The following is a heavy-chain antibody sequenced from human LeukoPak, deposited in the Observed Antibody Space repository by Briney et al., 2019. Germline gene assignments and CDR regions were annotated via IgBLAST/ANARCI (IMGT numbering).Heavy chain of an antibody. CDR3: ARDGSYSVAGTVHFDY. J-gene: IGHJ4*02. D-gene: IGHD6-19*01. V-gene: IGHV3-48*02. Sequence: GGSLRLSCAASGFTFDDYGMNWVRQAPGKGLEWVSYISSSSSTIYYADSVKGRFTISRDNAKNSLYLQMNSLRDEDTAVYYCARDGSYSVAGTVHFDYWGQGTLVTVSS. CDR1: GFTFDDYG. CDR2: ISSSSSTI.